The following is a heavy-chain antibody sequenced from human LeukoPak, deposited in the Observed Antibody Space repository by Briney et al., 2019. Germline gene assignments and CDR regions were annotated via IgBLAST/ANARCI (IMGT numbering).Heavy chain of an antibody. D-gene: IGHD3-22*01. CDR2: MNPNSGST. J-gene: IGHJ4*02. CDR1: GYTLTELS. CDR3: ARLGRGYYDSSEPEDY. V-gene: IGHV1-8*01. Sequence: ASVKVSCKVSGYTLTELSMHWVRQATGQGLEWMGWMNPNSGSTGYAQKFQGRVTMTRNTSISTAYMELSSLRSEDTAVYYCARLGRGYYDSSEPEDYWGQGTLVTVSS.